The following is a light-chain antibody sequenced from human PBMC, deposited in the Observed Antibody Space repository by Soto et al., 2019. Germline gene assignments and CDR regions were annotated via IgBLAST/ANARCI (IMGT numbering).Light chain of an antibody. V-gene: IGLV2-23*01. CDR3: CSYAGSTTLVV. Sequence: QSALTQPASVSGSPGQSITISCTGTSSDIGSYNLVSWYQRHPGKAPKVMISETSKRPSGVSNRFSGSKSGNTASLTISGLQPEDEADYYCCSYAGSTTLVVFGGGTKLTVL. J-gene: IGLJ2*01. CDR2: ETS. CDR1: SSDIGSYNL.